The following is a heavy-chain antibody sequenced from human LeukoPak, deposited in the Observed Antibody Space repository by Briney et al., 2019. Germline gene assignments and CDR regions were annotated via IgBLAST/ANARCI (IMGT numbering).Heavy chain of an antibody. Sequence: GESLKISCEGSGYSFTSYWIGWVRQMPGKGLEWMGIIYPGDSDTRYSPSFQGQVTISADKSISTAYLQWSSLKASDTAMYYCARSRYYSSSWYGWDYWGQGTLVTVSS. CDR3: ARSRYYSSSWYGWDY. V-gene: IGHV5-51*01. CDR1: GYSFTSYW. D-gene: IGHD6-13*01. CDR2: IYPGDSDT. J-gene: IGHJ4*02.